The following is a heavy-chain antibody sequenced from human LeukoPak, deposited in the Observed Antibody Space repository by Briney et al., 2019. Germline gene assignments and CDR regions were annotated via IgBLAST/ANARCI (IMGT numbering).Heavy chain of an antibody. CDR1: GGSISSYY. CDR2: INHSGST. V-gene: IGHV4-34*01. J-gene: IGHJ4*02. D-gene: IGHD6-13*01. Sequence: SETLSLTCTVSGGSISSYYWSWIRQPPGKGLEWIGEINHSGSTNYNPSLKSRVTISVDTSKNQFSLKLSSVTAADTAVYYCARGPHSSSWFYFDYWGQGTLVTVSS. CDR3: ARGPHSSSWFYFDY.